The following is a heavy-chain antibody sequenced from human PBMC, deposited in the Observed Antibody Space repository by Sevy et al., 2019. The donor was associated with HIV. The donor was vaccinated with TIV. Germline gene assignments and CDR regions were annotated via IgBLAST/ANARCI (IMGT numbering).Heavy chain of an antibody. CDR3: ARGLAAALLGH. D-gene: IGHD6-13*01. CDR1: GGSIRSGDYY. CDR2: IYYNGNT. Sequence: SETLSLTCTVSGGSIRSGDYYWTWVRQHPGKGLEWIGYIYYNGNTYYSPSLRRRVTMSVDTSKNQFSLKLTSVTGADTAVYYCARGLAAALLGHWGQGTLVTVSS. J-gene: IGHJ4*02. V-gene: IGHV4-31*03.